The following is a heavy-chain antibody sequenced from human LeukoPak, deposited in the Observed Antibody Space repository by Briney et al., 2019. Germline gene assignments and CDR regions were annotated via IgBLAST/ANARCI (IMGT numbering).Heavy chain of an antibody. Sequence: GGSLRLSCAASGFTFSDYYMSWIRQAPGKGLEWVSYICSSGSTIYYADSVKGRFTISRDNAKNSLYLQMNSLRAEDTAVYYCARGGGDGITMVRGVTGYYYYYMDVWGKGTTVTISS. D-gene: IGHD3-10*01. CDR2: ICSSGSTI. CDR3: ARGGGDGITMVRGVTGYYYYYMDV. CDR1: GFTFSDYY. V-gene: IGHV3-11*01. J-gene: IGHJ6*03.